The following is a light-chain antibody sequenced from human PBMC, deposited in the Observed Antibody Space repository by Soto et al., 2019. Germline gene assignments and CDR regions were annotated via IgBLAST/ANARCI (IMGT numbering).Light chain of an antibody. Sequence: QSALTQPASVSGSPGQSITISCSGTISDIGTYHYVSWYQQHPGKAPRLLISEVRNRPPGVSNRFSVSKSGNTASLTISGLQADDEADYFCSSFTAANSVTFGGGTKLTVL. J-gene: IGLJ2*01. CDR1: ISDIGTYHY. CDR3: SSFTAANSVT. V-gene: IGLV2-14*01. CDR2: EVR.